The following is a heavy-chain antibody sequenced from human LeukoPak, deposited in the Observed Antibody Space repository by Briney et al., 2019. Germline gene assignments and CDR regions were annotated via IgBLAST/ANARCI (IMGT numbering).Heavy chain of an antibody. CDR2: LYHSDSA. V-gene: IGHV4-38-2*01. CDR1: GNSISNGYY. CDR3: ARQHDSYYYYYIDV. Sequence: PSETLSLXCAVSGNSISNGYYWVWIRQPPGRGLEWIGSLYHSDSAYYNTSLRSRVSMSVDTSNNQFSLTSTFVTAADTAVYYCARQHDSYYYYYIDVWGSGTTVTVSS. J-gene: IGHJ6*03.